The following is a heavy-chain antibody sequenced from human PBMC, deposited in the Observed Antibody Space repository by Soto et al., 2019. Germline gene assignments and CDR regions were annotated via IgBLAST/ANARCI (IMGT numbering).Heavy chain of an antibody. J-gene: IGHJ6*03. D-gene: IGHD1-26*01. CDR3: ARAMSGVTYYYYYYMDV. V-gene: IGHV4-59*01. Sequence: SETLSLTCTVSGGSISSYYWSWIRQPPGKGLEWIGYIYYSGSTNYNPSLKSRVTISVDTSKNQFSLKLSSVTAADTAVYYCARAMSGVTYYYYYYMDVWGKGTTVTVSS. CDR1: GGSISSYY. CDR2: IYYSGST.